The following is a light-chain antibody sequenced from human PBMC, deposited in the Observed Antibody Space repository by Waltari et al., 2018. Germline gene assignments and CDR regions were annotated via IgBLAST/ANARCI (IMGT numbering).Light chain of an antibody. CDR1: RSNIGAGYD. CDR2: GNS. Sequence: QSVLTQPHSVSGAPGQRVTISCTGRRSNIGAGYDVHWYQQLPGTAPKLLIYGNSNRPSGVPDRFSGSKSGTSASLAITGLQAEDEADYYCQSYDSSLSGSVVFGGGTKLTVL. J-gene: IGLJ2*01. V-gene: IGLV1-40*01. CDR3: QSYDSSLSGSVV.